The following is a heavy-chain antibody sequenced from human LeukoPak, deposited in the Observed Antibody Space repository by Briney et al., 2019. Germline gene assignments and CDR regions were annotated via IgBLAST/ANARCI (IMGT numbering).Heavy chain of an antibody. CDR1: GYTFTCYY. CDR3: ARELARLWTRGYSGCEY. J-gene: IGHJ4*02. D-gene: IGHD5-12*01. V-gene: IGHV1-2*06. CDR2: IKPNSGGK. Sequence: ASVKVSCKASGYTFTCYYMHWVRQAPGQGREWMGRIKPNSGGKNYAKKFQGRGTMTRERAIRTAYMELSRLRSDDTAVYYCARELARLWTRGYSGCEYWGQGTLVTVSS.